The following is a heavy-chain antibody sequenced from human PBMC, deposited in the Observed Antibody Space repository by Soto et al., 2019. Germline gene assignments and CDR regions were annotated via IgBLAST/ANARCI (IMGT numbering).Heavy chain of an antibody. CDR1: GGSISSSYYY. D-gene: IGHD5-12*01. V-gene: IGHV4-39*01. CDR2: TNYSRSS. CDR3: PRRDGFSYGGKIDY. J-gene: IGHJ4*02. Sequence: SETLSLTCTVSGGSISSSYYYWGWIRHPPGKGLEWIGNTNYSRSSNYNPSLKGRVTISVDPSMKEFSLKLSSVTAADTAVFYCPRRDGFSYGGKIDYLGQGTLVTVSS.